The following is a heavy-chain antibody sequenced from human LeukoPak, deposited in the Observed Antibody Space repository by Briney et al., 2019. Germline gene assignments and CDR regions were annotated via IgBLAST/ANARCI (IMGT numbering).Heavy chain of an antibody. CDR2: IYYSGST. CDR1: GGSISSYY. CDR3: ARLLLWFGEPTFFDY. Sequence: SETLSFTCTVSGGSISSYYWSWIRQPPGKGLEWIGYIYYSGSTNYNPSLKSRVTISVDTSKNQFSLKLSSVTAADTAVYYCARLLLWFGEPTFFDYWGQGTLVTVSS. D-gene: IGHD3-10*01. J-gene: IGHJ4*02. V-gene: IGHV4-59*08.